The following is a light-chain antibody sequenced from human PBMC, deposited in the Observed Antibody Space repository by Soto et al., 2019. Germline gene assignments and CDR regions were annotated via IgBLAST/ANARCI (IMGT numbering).Light chain of an antibody. J-gene: IGLJ2*01. CDR2: YDS. V-gene: IGLV3-21*04. CDR3: QVWDSSSDRYVV. CDR1: NIGSKS. Sequence: SSELTQPPSVSVAPGKTARITCGGNNIGSKSVHWYQQKPGQAPVLVIYYDSDRPSGIPERFSGSNSGNTATLTISRVEAGDEADYNCQVWDSSSDRYVVFGGGTKLTVL.